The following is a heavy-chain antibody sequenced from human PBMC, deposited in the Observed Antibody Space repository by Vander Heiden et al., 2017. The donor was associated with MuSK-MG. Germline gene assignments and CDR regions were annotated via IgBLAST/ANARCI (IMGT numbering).Heavy chain of an antibody. CDR1: GGSFSGYY. CDR3: ARGLLGLEWLTYYYYMDV. J-gene: IGHJ6*03. Sequence: QVQLQQWGAGLLKPSETLSLTCAVYGGSFSGYYWRWIRQPPGKGLEWIGEINHSGSTNYNPSLKRRVTISVDTSKNQFSLKLSSVTAAETAVYYCARGLLGLEWLTYYYYMDVWGKGTTVTVSS. V-gene: IGHV4-34*01. D-gene: IGHD3-3*01. CDR2: INHSGST.